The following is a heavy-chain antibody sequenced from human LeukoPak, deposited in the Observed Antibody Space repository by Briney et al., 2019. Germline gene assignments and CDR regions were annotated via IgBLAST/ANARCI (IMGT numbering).Heavy chain of an antibody. Sequence: ASVKVSCKASGGTFSSYAISWVRQAPGQGLEWMGGTIPIFGTANYAQKSQGRVTITTDESTSTAYMELSSLRSEDTAVYYCAGYCSSTSCSFNAFDIWGQGTMVTVSS. CDR3: AGYCSSTSCSFNAFDI. D-gene: IGHD2-2*01. CDR2: TIPIFGTA. V-gene: IGHV1-69*05. J-gene: IGHJ3*02. CDR1: GGTFSSYA.